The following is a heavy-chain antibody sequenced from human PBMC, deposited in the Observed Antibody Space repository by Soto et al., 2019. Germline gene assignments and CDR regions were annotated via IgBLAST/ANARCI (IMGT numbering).Heavy chain of an antibody. CDR3: ARSVAVADFDY. CDR1: GGSISSSNW. Sequence: QVQLQESGPGLVKPSGTLSLTCAVSGGSISSSNWWSWVRQPPGKGLEWIGEIYHSGSTNYNPSLKSRVTISIEKSENQCSLKLSSVTAADTAVYYCARSVAVADFDYWGQGTLVTVSS. CDR2: IYHSGST. D-gene: IGHD6-19*01. V-gene: IGHV4-4*02. J-gene: IGHJ4*02.